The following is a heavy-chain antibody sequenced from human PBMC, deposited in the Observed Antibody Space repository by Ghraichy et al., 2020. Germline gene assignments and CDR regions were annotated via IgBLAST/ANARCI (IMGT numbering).Heavy chain of an antibody. V-gene: IGHV4-4*07. CDR3: ASEGVVSVARALDS. CDR1: GDSISSYY. Sequence: SETLSLTCTVSGDSISSYYWTWIRQPAGKGLEWIGRIYSSGSSNYNPSLKSRVTMSVDTSKNQFSLKLSSATAADTAVYYCASEGVVSVARALDSWGQGTLVTVSS. D-gene: IGHD2-2*01. CDR2: IYSSGSS. J-gene: IGHJ4*02.